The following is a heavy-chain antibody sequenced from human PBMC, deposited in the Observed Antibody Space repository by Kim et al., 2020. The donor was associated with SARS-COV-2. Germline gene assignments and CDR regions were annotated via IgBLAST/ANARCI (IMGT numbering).Heavy chain of an antibody. D-gene: IGHD3-22*01. V-gene: IGHV4-34*01. CDR1: GGSFSGYY. Sequence: SETLSLTCAVYGGSFSGYYWSWIRQPPGKGLEWIGEINHSGSTNYNPSLKSRVTISVDTSKNQFSLKLSSVTAADTAVYYCAREDYYDSSGYSPYGMDV. CDR3: AREDYYDSSGYSPYGMDV. CDR2: INHSGST. J-gene: IGHJ6*01.